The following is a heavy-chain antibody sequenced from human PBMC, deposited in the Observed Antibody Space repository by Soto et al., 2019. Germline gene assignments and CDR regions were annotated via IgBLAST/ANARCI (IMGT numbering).Heavy chain of an antibody. Sequence: EVQLVESGGGLVKPGGSLRLSCAASGFTFSSYSMNWVRQAPGKGLEWVSSISSSSSYIYYADSVKGRFTISRDNAKNSLYLQMNSLRAEDTAVYYCARDRCSGGSCYSRYWGQGTLVTVSS. CDR3: ARDRCSGGSCYSRY. J-gene: IGHJ4*02. CDR2: ISSSSSYI. D-gene: IGHD2-15*01. V-gene: IGHV3-21*01. CDR1: GFTFSSYS.